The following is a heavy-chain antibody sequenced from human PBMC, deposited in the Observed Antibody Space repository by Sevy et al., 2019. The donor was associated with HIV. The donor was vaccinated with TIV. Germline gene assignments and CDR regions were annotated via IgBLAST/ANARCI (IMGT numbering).Heavy chain of an antibody. D-gene: IGHD1-26*01. CDR1: GGSITSLY. CDR3: AGENAWGRGYS. V-gene: IGHV4-59*08. Sequence: SETLFLTCTVSGGSITSLYWNWIRQPPGKGLEWIANIYYNGHINYNPSLKSRVTLSLDTSKNQFSLRLSSVTAADTAMYYCAGENAWGRGYSWGQGTLVTGSS. J-gene: IGHJ4*02. CDR2: IYYNGHI.